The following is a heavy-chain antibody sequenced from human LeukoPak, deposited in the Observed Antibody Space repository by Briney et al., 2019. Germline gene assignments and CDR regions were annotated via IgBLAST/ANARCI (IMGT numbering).Heavy chain of an antibody. D-gene: IGHD4-17*01. V-gene: IGHV1-46*01. CDR2: INSYGGST. Sequence: ASVKVSCKASGYTFSSYYMNWVRQAPGQGLEWMGKINSYGGSTNYAPKFQGRVTMTRDTSTSTVYMELSSLRSEDTAVYYCVRGWWGTDYGWTNWFDPWGQGTLVTVSS. CDR3: VRGWWGTDYGWTNWFDP. J-gene: IGHJ5*02. CDR1: GYTFSSYY.